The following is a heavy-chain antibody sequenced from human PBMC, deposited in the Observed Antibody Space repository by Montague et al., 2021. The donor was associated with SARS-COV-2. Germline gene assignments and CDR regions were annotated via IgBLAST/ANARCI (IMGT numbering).Heavy chain of an antibody. V-gene: IGHV4-59*01. CDR3: ARVQRAYTDVVAVSAHFDD. CDR1: GCSIRSDD. J-gene: IGHJ4*02. CDR2: ICYNRST. Sequence: SETLSLTCSGSGCSIRSDDWRCIRLHPSKRRKSFGDICYNRSTNYNPSLNSRVTISVDTSKNHFSLMLSSVTAADTAVYYCARVQRAYTDVVAVSAHFDDWGQGTLVTVSS. D-gene: IGHD2-21*01.